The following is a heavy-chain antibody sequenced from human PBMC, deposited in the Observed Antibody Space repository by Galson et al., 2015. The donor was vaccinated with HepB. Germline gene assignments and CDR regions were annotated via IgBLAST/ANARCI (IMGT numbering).Heavy chain of an antibody. CDR3: ARNGRFGEPIDY. V-gene: IGHV3-74*01. D-gene: IGHD3-10*01. Sequence: SLRLSCAASGFTFSSYWMHWVRQAPGKGLVWVSRINSDGSSTSYADSVKGRFTISRDNAKITLYLQMNSLRAEDTAVYYCARNGRFGEPIDYWGQGTLVTVSS. J-gene: IGHJ4*02. CDR1: GFTFSSYW. CDR2: INSDGSST.